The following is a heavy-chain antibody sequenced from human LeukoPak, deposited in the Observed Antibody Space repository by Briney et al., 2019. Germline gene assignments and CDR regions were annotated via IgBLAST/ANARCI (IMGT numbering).Heavy chain of an antibody. J-gene: IGHJ4*02. CDR2: TSGNGGST. CDR1: GLTFSTYA. CDR3: AKVAPYYYDSGAYYDY. V-gene: IGHV3-23*01. D-gene: IGHD3-22*01. Sequence: PPGGSLRLSCVASGLTFSTYAMSWVRQAPGRGLEWVSGTSGNGGSTHYADSVKGRFTNSRDNSMDTLYLQMSSLSAEDTAVYYCAKVAPYYYDSGAYYDYWGQGTLVTVSS.